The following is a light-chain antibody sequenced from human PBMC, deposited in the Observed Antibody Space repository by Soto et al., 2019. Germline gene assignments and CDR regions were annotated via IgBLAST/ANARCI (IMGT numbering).Light chain of an antibody. V-gene: IGKV3-11*01. J-gene: IGKJ4*01. CDR3: QQRSNWLT. CDR2: DAS. CDR1: QSVSSY. Sequence: EIVLTQSPATLSLSPGERATLSCRASQSVSSYLAWYQQKPGQAPRLLIYDASNRATGIPARFSGSGSGTDFTITISSLEPEEFAVYYCQQRSNWLTFGGGTKVEIK.